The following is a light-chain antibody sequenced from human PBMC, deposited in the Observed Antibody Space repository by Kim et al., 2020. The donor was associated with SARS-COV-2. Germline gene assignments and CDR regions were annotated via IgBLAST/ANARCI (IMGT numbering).Light chain of an antibody. CDR1: RDIRND. Sequence: DIQMIQSPSSLSASVGDRVTITCRASRDIRNDLSCFQQKPGKAPKRLISVASTLQSGVPSRFSGSGSETEFTLTISSLQPEDFATYYCLQYYAFPRTFGQGTKLEI. V-gene: IGKV1-17*01. CDR2: VAS. J-gene: IGKJ2*01. CDR3: LQYYAFPRT.